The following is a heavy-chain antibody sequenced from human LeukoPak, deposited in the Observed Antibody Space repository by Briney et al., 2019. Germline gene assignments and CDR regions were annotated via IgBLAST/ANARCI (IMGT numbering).Heavy chain of an antibody. CDR2: INWNGGKI. CDR1: GFTFGDYA. Sequence: PGGSLILSCAASGFTFGDYAMHWIRQAPGKVLERVSGINWNGGKIGYADSVKGRFTISRDNAKNSLYLQMNSLRAEDTAVYYCARLETAETNWFDPWGQGTLVTVSS. CDR3: ARLETAETNWFDP. V-gene: IGHV3-20*04. J-gene: IGHJ5*02. D-gene: IGHD1-1*01.